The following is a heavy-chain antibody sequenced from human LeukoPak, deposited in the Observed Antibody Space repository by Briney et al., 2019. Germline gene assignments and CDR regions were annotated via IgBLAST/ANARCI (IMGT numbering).Heavy chain of an antibody. CDR3: ARLRGTGY. V-gene: IGHV4-39*07. J-gene: IGHJ4*02. CDR1: GGSISSSSYY. Sequence: SETLSLTCTVSGGSISSSSYYWGWIRQPPGKGLEWIGSIYYSGSTYYNPSLKSRVTISVDTSENQFSLKLSSVTAADTAVYYCARLRGTGYWGQGTLVTVSS. CDR2: IYYSGST.